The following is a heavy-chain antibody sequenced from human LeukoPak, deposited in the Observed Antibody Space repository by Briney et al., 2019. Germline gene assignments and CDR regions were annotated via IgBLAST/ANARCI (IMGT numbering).Heavy chain of an antibody. CDR2: ISGSGGST. V-gene: IGHV3-23*01. Sequence: GGSPRLSSAASGFTCSSYAMSWVRQAPGKGLEWVSAISGSGGSTYYADSVKGRFTISRDNSKNTLYLQMNSLRAEDTAVYYCAKGPDYFGLSPLDYWGQGNLVTLSS. CDR1: GFTCSSYA. CDR3: AKGPDYFGLSPLDY. D-gene: IGHD3-9*01. J-gene: IGHJ4*02.